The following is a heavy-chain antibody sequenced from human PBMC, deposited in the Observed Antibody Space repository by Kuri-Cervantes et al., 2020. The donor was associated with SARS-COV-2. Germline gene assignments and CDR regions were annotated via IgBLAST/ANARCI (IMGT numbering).Heavy chain of an antibody. Sequence: SQTLSLTCAVYGGSFSGYYWSWIRQSPGKGLEWIGEINHSGSTNYNPSLKSRVTISVDTSKNQFSLKLSSVTAADTAVYYCASSGLYSSSSGQYYWGQGTLVTVSS. J-gene: IGHJ4*02. CDR2: INHSGST. D-gene: IGHD6-6*01. CDR1: GGSFSGYY. CDR3: ASSGLYSSSSGQYY. V-gene: IGHV4-34*01.